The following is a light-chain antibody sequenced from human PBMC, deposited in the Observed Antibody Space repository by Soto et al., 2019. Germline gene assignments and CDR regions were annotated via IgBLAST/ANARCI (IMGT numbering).Light chain of an antibody. J-gene: IGKJ1*01. CDR3: QQSYNFPRT. V-gene: IGKV1-39*01. CDR1: QNIDTY. Sequence: DIPMTQSPSSLSASVGDRVTITCRASQNIDTYLNWYLQKPGQAPKLLIYSAYSLQSGVSPRFSGDGSGTEFTLTISSLQPEDFATYYCQQSYNFPRTFGQGTTV. CDR2: SAY.